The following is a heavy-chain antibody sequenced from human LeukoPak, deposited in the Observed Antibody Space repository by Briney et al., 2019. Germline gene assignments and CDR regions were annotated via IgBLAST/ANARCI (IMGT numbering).Heavy chain of an antibody. Sequence: ASVTVSCKASGYTFTSNGISWGRQAQGQGMEGVGWISAYNGNTNYAQKLQARVTMTTDTSTSTAYMELRSLRSDDSAVYYCARETRGYSDPHWGQGTLVTVSS. CDR1: GYTFTSNG. D-gene: IGHD5-18*01. V-gene: IGHV1-18*01. CDR2: ISAYNGNT. J-gene: IGHJ4*02. CDR3: ARETRGYSDPH.